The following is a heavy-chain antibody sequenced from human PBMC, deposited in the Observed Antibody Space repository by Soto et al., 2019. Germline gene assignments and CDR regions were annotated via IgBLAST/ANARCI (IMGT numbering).Heavy chain of an antibody. CDR2: ISAYNGNT. Sequence: ASVKVSCKASGYTFTSYGISWVRQAPGQGLEWMGWISAYNGNTNYAQKLQGRVTMTTDTSTSKAYMELRSLRSDDTAVYYCARVPYCSGGSCYGGYYYYYMDVWGKGTTVTVSS. V-gene: IGHV1-18*01. D-gene: IGHD2-15*01. CDR3: ARVPYCSGGSCYGGYYYYYMDV. J-gene: IGHJ6*03. CDR1: GYTFTSYG.